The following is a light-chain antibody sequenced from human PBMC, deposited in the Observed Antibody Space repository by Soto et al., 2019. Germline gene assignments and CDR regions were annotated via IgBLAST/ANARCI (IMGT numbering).Light chain of an antibody. J-gene: IGLJ1*01. CDR2: DVS. CDR3: SSYTSSITYV. CDR1: SSDVGGYNY. Sequence: QSVLTQPASVSGSPGQSITISCTGTSSDVGGYNYVSWYQQHPGKAPKLMIYDVSNRPSGVSNRFSGSKSSNTASLTISGPQAEDEADYYCSSYTSSITYVFGTGTKLTVL. V-gene: IGLV2-14*01.